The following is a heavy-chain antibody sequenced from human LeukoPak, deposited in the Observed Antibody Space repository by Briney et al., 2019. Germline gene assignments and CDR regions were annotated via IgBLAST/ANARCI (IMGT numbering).Heavy chain of an antibody. V-gene: IGHV4-38-2*02. Sequence: SETLSLTCTVSGYSISSGYYWGSIRQPPGKGLEWIGSIYHSGSTYYSPSLKSRVTISVDTSKNQFSLKLSSVTAADTAVYYCARDYSQGSYFDYWGQGTLVTVSS. J-gene: IGHJ4*02. CDR1: GYSISSGYY. D-gene: IGHD3-10*01. CDR3: ARDYSQGSYFDY. CDR2: IYHSGST.